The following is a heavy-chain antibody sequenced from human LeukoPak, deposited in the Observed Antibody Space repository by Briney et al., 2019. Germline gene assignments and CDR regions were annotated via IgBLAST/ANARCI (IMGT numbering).Heavy chain of an antibody. CDR2: INWDGSSA. CDR3: AKGSDFGSINYFGF. D-gene: IGHD2/OR15-2a*01. V-gene: IGHV3-43*01. Sequence: GGSLRLSCAASGFTFYDNSMQWVRQAAGKGRGWGSLINWDGSSAFYGDYVEGRLTMARDNSKNSLYLQLSSLRSDATALYYCAKGSDFGSINYFGFWSQGTLVTVSS. CDR1: GFTFYDNS. J-gene: IGHJ4*02.